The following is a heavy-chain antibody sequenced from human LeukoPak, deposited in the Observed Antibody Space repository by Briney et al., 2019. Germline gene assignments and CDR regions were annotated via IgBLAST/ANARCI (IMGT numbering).Heavy chain of an antibody. J-gene: IGHJ4*02. CDR1: GFTFSSYA. D-gene: IGHD6-19*01. V-gene: IGHV3-23*01. Sequence: GGSLRLSCAAPGFTFSSYAIYWVRPAPGKGLEWVSGISGSGGDTYFAGSVKGRFTISRDNSTNTVFLQMDSRRAEDTAVYYCAKTTAGYSSGRYPGWPVDYWGQGTLVTVSS. CDR3: AKTTAGYSSGRYPGWPVDY. CDR2: ISGSGGDT.